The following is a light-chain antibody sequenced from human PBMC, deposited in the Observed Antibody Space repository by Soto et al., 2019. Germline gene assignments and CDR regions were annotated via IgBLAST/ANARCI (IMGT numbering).Light chain of an antibody. CDR3: ATWDDSLNGVV. CDR2: EMS. CDR1: SSDVGDNNF. Sequence: QSALTQPPSASGSPGQSVTISCTGTSSDVGDNNFVSWYQQQPGKAPKVIIYEMSERPSGVPDRFSGSKSGNTASLTVSGLRAEDEADYYCATWDDSLNGVVFGGGTKLTVL. J-gene: IGLJ2*01. V-gene: IGLV2-8*01.